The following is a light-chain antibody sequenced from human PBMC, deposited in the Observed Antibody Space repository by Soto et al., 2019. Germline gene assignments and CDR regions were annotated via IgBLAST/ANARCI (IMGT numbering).Light chain of an antibody. Sequence: QAVWTQEPSVTVSPGGTFNLSCGSSTGAVCIGHYPCWFQQKPGQAARTLIYDTSNKDSWTPARFSGSLLGGKDVLILSGAQPEDEAEYYCLLSCSGGRVFGTGTKVTVL. J-gene: IGLJ1*01. V-gene: IGLV7-46*01. CDR3: LLSCSGGRV. CDR1: TGAVCIGHY. CDR2: DTS.